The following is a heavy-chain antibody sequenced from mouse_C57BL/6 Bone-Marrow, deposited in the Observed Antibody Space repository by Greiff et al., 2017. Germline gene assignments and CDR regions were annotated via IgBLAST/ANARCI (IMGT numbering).Heavy chain of an antibody. D-gene: IGHD2-4*01. V-gene: IGHV14-4*01. CDR2: IDPENGDT. CDR3: TTSDYAWFAY. CDR1: GFNIKDDY. Sequence: EVRLQQSGAELVGPGASVKLSCTASGFNIKDDYMHWVKQGPEQGLEWIGWIDPENGDTEYASKVQGKATITADTSSNTAYLQLSSLTSEDTAVYYCTTSDYAWFAYWGQGTLVTVSA. J-gene: IGHJ3*01.